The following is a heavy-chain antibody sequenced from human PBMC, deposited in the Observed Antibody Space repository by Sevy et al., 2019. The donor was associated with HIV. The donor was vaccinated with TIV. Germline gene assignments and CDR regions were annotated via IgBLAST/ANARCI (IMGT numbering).Heavy chain of an antibody. CDR3: ARDRRPWELQRWFDP. CDR2: ISSSGSTI. Sequence: GGSLRLSCAASGFTFSDYYMSWIRQAPGKGLEWVSYISSSGSTIYYADSVKGRFTISRDNAKNSLYLQMNSLRAEDTAVYHCARDRRPWELQRWFDPWGQGTLVTVSS. V-gene: IGHV3-11*01. J-gene: IGHJ5*02. D-gene: IGHD1-26*01. CDR1: GFTFSDYY.